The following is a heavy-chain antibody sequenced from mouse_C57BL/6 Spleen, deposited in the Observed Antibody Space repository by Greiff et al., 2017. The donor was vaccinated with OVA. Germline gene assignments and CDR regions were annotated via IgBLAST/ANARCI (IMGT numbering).Heavy chain of an antibody. Sequence: VQLQQPGAELVMPGASVKLSCKASGYTFTSYWMHWVKQRPGQGLEWIGEIDPSDSYTNYNQKFKGKSTLTVDKSASTAYMQLSSLTSEDSAVYYCANDYEGFAYWGQGTLVTVSA. J-gene: IGHJ3*01. D-gene: IGHD2-4*01. V-gene: IGHV1-69*01. CDR1: GYTFTSYW. CDR2: IDPSDSYT. CDR3: ANDYEGFAY.